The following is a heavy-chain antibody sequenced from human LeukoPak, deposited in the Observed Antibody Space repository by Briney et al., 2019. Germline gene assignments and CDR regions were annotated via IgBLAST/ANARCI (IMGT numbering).Heavy chain of an antibody. CDR2: IYYSGST. D-gene: IGHD2-2*02. Sequence: PSETLSLTCTVSGGSISSSSYYWGWIRQPPGKGLEWIGSIYYSGSTYYNPSLKSRVTISVDTSKNQFSLKLSSVTAADTAVYYCARHGDIVVVPAAIYFDYWGQGTLVTVSS. J-gene: IGHJ4*02. V-gene: IGHV4-39*01. CDR3: ARHGDIVVVPAAIYFDY. CDR1: GGSISSSSYY.